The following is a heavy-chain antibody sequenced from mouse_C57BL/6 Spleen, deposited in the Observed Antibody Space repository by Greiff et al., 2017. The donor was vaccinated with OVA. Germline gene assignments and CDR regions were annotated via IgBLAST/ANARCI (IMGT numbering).Heavy chain of an antibody. Sequence: EVQLQQSGAELVRPGSSVKMSCKTSGYTFTSYGINWVKQRPGPGLEWIGSIYLGNGDPEYNEKFKGKATLTSDTSSSTAYMQLSSLTSEDSAIYCCARSELGDWYFDVWGTGTTVTVSS. J-gene: IGHJ1*03. CDR1: GYTFTSYG. V-gene: IGHV1-58*01. CDR3: ARSELGDWYFDV. D-gene: IGHD3-3*01. CDR2: IYLGNGDP.